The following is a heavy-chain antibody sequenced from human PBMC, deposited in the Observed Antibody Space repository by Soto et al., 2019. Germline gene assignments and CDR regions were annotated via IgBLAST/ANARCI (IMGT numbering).Heavy chain of an antibody. D-gene: IGHD2-2*03. V-gene: IGHV3-9*01. Sequence: EVQLVESGGGLVQPGGSLRLSCAASGFMFNDYAMQWVRQAPGKGLEWVSGISWNSVTFGYADSVKGRFTISRDNAKNSLYLKMNSLRAEAPALYYCSGYCLSPSCYNLPDTWGQGPLVTVSS. CDR3: SGYCLSPSCYNLPDT. CDR2: ISWNSVTF. J-gene: IGHJ5*02. CDR1: GFMFNDYA.